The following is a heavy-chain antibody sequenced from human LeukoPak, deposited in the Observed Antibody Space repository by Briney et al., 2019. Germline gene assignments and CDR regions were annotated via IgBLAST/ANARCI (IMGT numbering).Heavy chain of an antibody. J-gene: IGHJ5*02. CDR3: ARGLSDTYCSGGSCYSDH. CDR1: GGTFTTDV. CDR2: IIPIFGTT. Sequence: GASVKVSCKAFGGTFTTDVISLVRQAPGQGLEWMGAIIPIFGTTNYAQKFQGRVTITTDEPTSTAYMELSSLRSADTAIYYCARGLSDTYCSGGSCYSDHWGQGTLVTVSS. D-gene: IGHD2-15*01. V-gene: IGHV1-69*05.